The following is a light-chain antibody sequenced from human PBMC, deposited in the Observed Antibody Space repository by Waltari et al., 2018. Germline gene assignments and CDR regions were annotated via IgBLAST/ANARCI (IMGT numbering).Light chain of an antibody. Sequence: DIQMTQSPYTLAASIGDRVTITCGASQSISRWLTWYQQKPGKAPKLLIYKASSLESGVPSRFSGSGSGTEFTLTINSLQPEDFATYFCQQYKSYSTFGPGTKVDI. V-gene: IGKV1-5*03. CDR1: QSISRW. CDR2: KAS. CDR3: QQYKSYST. J-gene: IGKJ3*01.